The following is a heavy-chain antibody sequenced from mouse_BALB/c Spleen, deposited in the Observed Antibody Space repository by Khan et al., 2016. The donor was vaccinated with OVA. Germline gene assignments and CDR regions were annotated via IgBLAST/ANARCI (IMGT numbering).Heavy chain of an antibody. CDR3: AGIEA. CDR1: GYNIKDTY. J-gene: IGHJ2*01. Sequence: EVELVESGAELVKPGASVKLSCTASGYNIKDTYMHWVKQRPEQGLEWIGRIDPSNGNTKYDQKFQGKATITVDTSSNTAYLQLSSLTSEDTAVYYCAGIEAWGQGTTVTVSS. V-gene: IGHV14-3*02. CDR2: IDPSNGNT.